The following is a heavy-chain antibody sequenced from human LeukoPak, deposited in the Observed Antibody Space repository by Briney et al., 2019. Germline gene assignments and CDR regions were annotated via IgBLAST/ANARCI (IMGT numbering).Heavy chain of an antibody. Sequence: SQTLSLTCTVPGGSISSGGYYWSWIRQHPGKCLEWIGYIYYSGSTYYNPSLKSRVTISVDTSKNQFSLKLSSVTAADTAVYYCARGSEDYVARTRFDYWGQGTLVTVSS. CDR3: ARGSEDYVARTRFDY. V-gene: IGHV4-31*03. D-gene: IGHD4-17*01. CDR1: GGSISSGGYY. J-gene: IGHJ4*02. CDR2: IYYSGST.